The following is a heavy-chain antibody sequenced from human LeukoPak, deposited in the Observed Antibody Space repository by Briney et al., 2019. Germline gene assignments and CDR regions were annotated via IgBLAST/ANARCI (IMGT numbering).Heavy chain of an antibody. J-gene: IGHJ3*02. CDR2: IIPILGIA. D-gene: IGHD1-14*01. V-gene: IGHV1-69*04. CDR3: ARAGPTTGAFDI. Sequence: GASVKVSCKASGGTFSSYAISWVRQAPGQGLEWMGRIIPILGIANYAQKFQGRVTITADKSTSTAYMELSSLRSEDTAVYYCARAGPTTGAFDIWGQGTMVTVSS. CDR1: GGTFSSYA.